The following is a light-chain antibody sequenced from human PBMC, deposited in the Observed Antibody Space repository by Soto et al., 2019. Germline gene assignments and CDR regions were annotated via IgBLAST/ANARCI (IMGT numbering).Light chain of an antibody. J-gene: IGKJ1*01. CDR2: AVF. CDR3: QQSHAPLRT. Sequence: IQMTQSPSALSASVGDTVTITCRASQNISTYFNWYQQKVGEAPKLLIFAVFNLQSGVPSRFAGTGSGRHFNLTVRSLQPEDYATSYCQQSHAPLRTFGEGTNVEV. V-gene: IGKV1-39*01. CDR1: QNISTY.